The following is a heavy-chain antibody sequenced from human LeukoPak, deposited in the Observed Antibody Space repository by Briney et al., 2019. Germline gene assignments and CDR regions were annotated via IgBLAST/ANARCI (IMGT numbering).Heavy chain of an antibody. Sequence: PGRSLRLSCAASGFTFSSYGMHWVRQAPGKGLEWVAVISYDGSNKYYADSVKGRFTISRDNSKNTLYLQMNSLRAEDTAVYYCATAYSSSSGYYYYGMDAWGQGTTVTVSS. CDR2: ISYDGSNK. J-gene: IGHJ6*02. V-gene: IGHV3-30*03. D-gene: IGHD6-6*01. CDR3: ATAYSSSSGYYYYGMDA. CDR1: GFTFSSYG.